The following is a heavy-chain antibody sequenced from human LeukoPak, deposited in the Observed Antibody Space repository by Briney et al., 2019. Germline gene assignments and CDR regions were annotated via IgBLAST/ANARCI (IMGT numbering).Heavy chain of an antibody. V-gene: IGHV4-34*01. CDR2: INHSGST. J-gene: IGHJ4*02. D-gene: IGHD6-19*01. CDR1: GGSFSGYY. Sequence: PSETLSLTCAVYGGSFSGYYWSWIRQPPGKGLEWIGEINHSGSTNYNPSLKSRVTISVDTSKNQFSLKMSSVTAADTAVYYCARGIAVAGQWGQGTLVTVSS. CDR3: ARGIAVAGQ.